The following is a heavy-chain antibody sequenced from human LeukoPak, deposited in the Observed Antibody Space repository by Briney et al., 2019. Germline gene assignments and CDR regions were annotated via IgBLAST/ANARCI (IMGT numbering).Heavy chain of an antibody. CDR3: ARPGGYYDIWTAPHLFHM. CDR2: ISYDGSNK. Sequence: GGSLRLSCAASGFTFSSYAMHWVRQAPGKGLEWVAVISYDGSNKYYADSVKGRFTISRDNSKNTLYLQMNSLRAEDTAVYYCARPGGYYDIWTAPHLFHMGAQGTRVTV. D-gene: IGHD3-9*01. J-gene: IGHJ3*02. V-gene: IGHV3-30*04. CDR1: GFTFSSYA.